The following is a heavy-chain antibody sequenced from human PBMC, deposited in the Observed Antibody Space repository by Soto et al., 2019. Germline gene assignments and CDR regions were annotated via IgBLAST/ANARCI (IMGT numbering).Heavy chain of an antibody. Sequence: VKVSCKASGYTFTSYAMHWVRQAPGQRLEWMGWINAGNGNTKYSQKFQGRVTITRDTSASTAYMELSSLRSEDTAVYYCARGSGVSGSFLGYWGQGTLVTVSS. J-gene: IGHJ4*02. CDR1: GYTFTSYA. CDR2: INAGNGNT. V-gene: IGHV1-3*01. D-gene: IGHD2-15*01. CDR3: ARGSGVSGSFLGY.